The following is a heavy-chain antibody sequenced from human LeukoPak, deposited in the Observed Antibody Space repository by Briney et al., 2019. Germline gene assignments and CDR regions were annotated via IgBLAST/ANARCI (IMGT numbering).Heavy chain of an antibody. CDR2: IYPNSGGT. D-gene: IGHD3-22*01. Sequence: ASVKVSCKASGYTFSGHYMHWVRQAPGQGLEWMGWIYPNSGGTNYAQKFQGRVTITADESTSTAYMELSSLRSEDTAVYYCARSQDSSGYYLGGFFDYWGQGTLVTVSS. CDR1: GYTFSGHY. J-gene: IGHJ4*02. CDR3: ARSQDSSGYYLGGFFDY. V-gene: IGHV1-2*02.